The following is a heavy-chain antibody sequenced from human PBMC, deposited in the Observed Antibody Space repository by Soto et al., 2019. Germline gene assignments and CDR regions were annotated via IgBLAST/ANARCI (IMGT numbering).Heavy chain of an antibody. J-gene: IGHJ6*03. V-gene: IGHV1-8*01. D-gene: IGHD3-9*01. CDR1: GYTFTSYD. CDR2: MNPNSGNT. Sequence: ASVKVSCKASGYTFTSYDINWVRQATGQGLEWMGWMNPNSGNTGYAQKFQGRVTMTRNTSISTAYMELSSLRSEDTAVYYCARDGLTGLSRKTLYYYYMDVLGKGTTITVSS. CDR3: ARDGLTGLSRKTLYYYYMDV.